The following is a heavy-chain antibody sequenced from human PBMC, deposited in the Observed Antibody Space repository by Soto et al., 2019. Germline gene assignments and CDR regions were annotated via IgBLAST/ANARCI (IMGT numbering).Heavy chain of an antibody. CDR3: ARSPLPPVTTARYYMDV. CDR1: GFSLSTSGMC. D-gene: IGHD4-17*01. J-gene: IGHJ6*03. V-gene: IGHV2-70*11. Sequence: SGPTLVNPTQTLTLTCTFSGFSLSTSGMCVSWIRQPPGKALEWLARIDWDDDKYYSTSLKTRLTISKDTSKNQAVLTMTNMDPVDTATYYCARSPLPPVTTARYYMDVWGKGTTVTVSS. CDR2: IDWDDDK.